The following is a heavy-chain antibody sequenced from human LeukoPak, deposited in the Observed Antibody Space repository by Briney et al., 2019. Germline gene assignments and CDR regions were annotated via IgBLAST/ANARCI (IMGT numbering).Heavy chain of an antibody. Sequence: GGSLRLSCAASGFTFNNFAMSWVRQAPGKGLEWVSAISGSGGSTYYADSVKGRFTISRDNAKNSLYLQMNSLRAEDTAVYFCARDKGGMVPFDHWGQGTLVTVSS. CDR2: ISGSGGST. CDR3: ARDKGGMVPFDH. CDR1: GFTFNNFA. V-gene: IGHV3-23*01. J-gene: IGHJ4*02. D-gene: IGHD3-10*01.